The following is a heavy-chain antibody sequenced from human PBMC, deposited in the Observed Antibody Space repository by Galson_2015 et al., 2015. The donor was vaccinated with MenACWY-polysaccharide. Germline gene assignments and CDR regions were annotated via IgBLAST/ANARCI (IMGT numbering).Heavy chain of an antibody. CDR2: LSPTTGNT. CDR1: GLTFSSYG. Sequence: SLRLSCAGSGLTFSSYGMGWVRQAPGKGLAWVSGLSPTTGNTYYADSVRGRFTISRDNSKNTLYLQMDSRRAEDTALYYCAKGAAHYGSGNYYDYWGQGTQVTVSS. CDR3: AKGAAHYGSGNYYDY. D-gene: IGHD3-10*01. J-gene: IGHJ4*02. V-gene: IGHV3-23*01.